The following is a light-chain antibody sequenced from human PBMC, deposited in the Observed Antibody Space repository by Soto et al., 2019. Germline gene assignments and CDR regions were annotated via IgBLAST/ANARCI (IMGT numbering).Light chain of an antibody. Sequence: EIVLTQSPGTLSLSPGERATLSCRASQSVSSNYLAWYQQKPGQAPRLLIYGASSRATGIPDSFSGSGSGKDFTLMISRLEPDDFAVYYCQQYGASPRTFGQGTKVEIK. V-gene: IGKV3-20*01. CDR1: QSVSSNY. CDR2: GAS. J-gene: IGKJ1*01. CDR3: QQYGASPRT.